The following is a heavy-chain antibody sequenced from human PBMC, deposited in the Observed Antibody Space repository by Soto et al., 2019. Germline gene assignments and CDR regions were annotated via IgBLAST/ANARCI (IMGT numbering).Heavy chain of an antibody. Sequence: GGSLRLSCAASGFTFSSYGMNWVRQAPGKGLEWVAVISYDGSNNYYAASVKGRSTISRDNSKHTLYLQMNSPRAEDTAVYYCAKKMVWIDPRYRMAVWGQGPTSTVS. J-gene: IGHJ6*02. V-gene: IGHV3-30*18. D-gene: IGHD1-1*01. CDR1: GFTFSSYG. CDR3: AKKMVWIDPRYRMAV. CDR2: ISYDGSNN.